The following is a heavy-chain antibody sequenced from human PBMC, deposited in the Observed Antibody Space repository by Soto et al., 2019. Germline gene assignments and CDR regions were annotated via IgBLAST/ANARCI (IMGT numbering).Heavy chain of an antibody. V-gene: IGHV3-23*01. Sequence: GSLRLSCAASGFTFSSYAMSWVRQAPGKGLEWVSAISGSGGSTYYADSVKGRFTISRDNSKNTLYLQMNSLRAEDTAVYYCATIGSSWLPEGTWGQGTLVTVSS. D-gene: IGHD6-13*01. CDR3: ATIGSSWLPEGT. CDR1: GFTFSSYA. CDR2: ISGSGGST. J-gene: IGHJ5*02.